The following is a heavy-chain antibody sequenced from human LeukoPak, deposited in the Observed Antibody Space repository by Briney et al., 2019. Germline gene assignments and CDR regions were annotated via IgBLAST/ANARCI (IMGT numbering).Heavy chain of an antibody. V-gene: IGHV1-46*01. CDR2: INPSGGST. Sequence: ASVKVSCKASGYILSSYYMHWVRQAPGQGIEWMGIINPSGGSTDYAQKFQGRVTMTRDKSTSTVYMELNSLRSEDTALYYCARTYCGGDCNNRYFDYWGQGTLVTVSS. CDR3: ARTYCGGDCNNRYFDY. CDR1: GYILSSYY. D-gene: IGHD2-21*02. J-gene: IGHJ4*02.